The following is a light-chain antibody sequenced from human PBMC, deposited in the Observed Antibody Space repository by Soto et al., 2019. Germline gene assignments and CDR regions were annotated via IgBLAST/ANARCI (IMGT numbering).Light chain of an antibody. J-gene: IGKJ2*01. Sequence: DIQLTQSPSSLSASVGDTVTITCRASQTIDSFLIWYQQKPGIAPKVLIYAPSSLQSGVPSRFSGSGSGTDFTLTINSLHPEDFATYYCHQTSNAPFTFGQGTKL. CDR1: QTIDSF. V-gene: IGKV1-39*01. CDR2: APS. CDR3: HQTSNAPFT.